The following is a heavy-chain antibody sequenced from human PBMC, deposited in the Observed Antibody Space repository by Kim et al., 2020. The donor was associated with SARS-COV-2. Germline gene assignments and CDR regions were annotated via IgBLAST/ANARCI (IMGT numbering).Heavy chain of an antibody. D-gene: IGHD6-25*01. J-gene: IGHJ6*02. CDR2: FDPEDGET. CDR1: GYTLTELS. CDR3: ATFPGIAAPYYYYGMDV. V-gene: IGHV1-24*01. Sequence: ASVKVSCKVSGYTLTELSMHWVRQAPGKGLEWMGGFDPEDGETIYAQKFQGRVTMTEDTSTDTAYMELSSLRSEDTAVYYCATFPGIAAPYYYYGMDVWGQGTTVTVSS.